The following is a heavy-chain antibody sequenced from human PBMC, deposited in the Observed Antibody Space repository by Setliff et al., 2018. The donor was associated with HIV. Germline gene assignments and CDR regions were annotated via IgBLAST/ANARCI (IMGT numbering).Heavy chain of an antibody. CDR1: GGSISSSGYY. D-gene: IGHD6-13*01. J-gene: IGHJ4*02. V-gene: IGHV4-39*01. CDR2: IYHSGST. Sequence: PSETLSLTCTVSGGSISSSGYYWGWIRQPPGKGLEWIGTIYHSGSTYYNPSLKSRVTISVDTSKNQFSLKLSSVTAADTAVYYCAGFPLSSSWYFYWGQGTLVTAPQ. CDR3: AGFPLSSSWYFY.